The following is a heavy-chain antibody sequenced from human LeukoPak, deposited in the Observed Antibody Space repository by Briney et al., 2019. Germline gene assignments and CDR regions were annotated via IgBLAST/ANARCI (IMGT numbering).Heavy chain of an antibody. V-gene: IGHV4-39*01. Sequence: PSETLSLTCTVSGGSISSSSYYWGWIRQPPGKGLEWIGGIYYSGSTYYNPSLKSRVTISVDTSKNQFSLKLSSVTAADTAVYYCARPLGFGELLDAFDIWGQGTMVTVSS. J-gene: IGHJ3*02. D-gene: IGHD3-10*01. CDR3: ARPLGFGELLDAFDI. CDR1: GGSISSSSYY. CDR2: IYYSGST.